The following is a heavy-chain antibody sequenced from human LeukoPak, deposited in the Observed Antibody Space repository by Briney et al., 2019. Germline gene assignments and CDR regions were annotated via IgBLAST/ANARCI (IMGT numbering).Heavy chain of an antibody. CDR3: AYSVAPTFYDSSGSDTFDV. J-gene: IGHJ3*01. CDR1: GGSVSSSRLY. V-gene: IGHV4-39*01. D-gene: IGHD3-22*01. CDR2: IYYSGSA. Sequence: SETLSLTCTVSGGSVSSSRLYWGWLRQPPGKGLEWIATIYYSGSAYYNPSLKSRVTIFLDTSKNQFSLKLSSVTAADTAVYYCAYSVAPTFYDSSGSDTFDVWGLGTMVTVSS.